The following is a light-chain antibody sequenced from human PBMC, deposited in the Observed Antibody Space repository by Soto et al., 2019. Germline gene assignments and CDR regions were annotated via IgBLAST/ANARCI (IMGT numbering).Light chain of an antibody. CDR1: QNIGVY. CDR3: HQTAANPWT. J-gene: IGKJ1*01. Sequence: DIRMTQSPSSLSASVGDRVTVTFLASQNIGVYLNWYQKKPGKAPELLIHAASSLQSGVPSTFSGSGSGTDFALTISSLQPEDFATYYCHQTAANPWTFAQGTKVDIK. V-gene: IGKV1-39*01. CDR2: AAS.